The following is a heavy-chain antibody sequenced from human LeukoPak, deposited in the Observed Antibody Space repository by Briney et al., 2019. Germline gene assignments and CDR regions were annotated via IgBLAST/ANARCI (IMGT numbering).Heavy chain of an antibody. V-gene: IGHV3-66*01. CDR3: ARDGGGYSYGAYYYYGMDV. CDR1: GFTVSSNY. D-gene: IGHD5-18*01. Sequence: GGSLRLSCAASGFTVSSNYMSWVRQAPGKGLEWLSIIYSGGSTYYAGSVKGRFTISRDNSKNTLYLQMNSLRAEDTAVYYCARDGGGYSYGAYYYYGMDVWGQGTTVTVSS. J-gene: IGHJ6*02. CDR2: IYSGGST.